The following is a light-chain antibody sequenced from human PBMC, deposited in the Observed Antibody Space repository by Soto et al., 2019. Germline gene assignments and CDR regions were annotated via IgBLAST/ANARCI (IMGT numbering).Light chain of an antibody. CDR3: SSYTSGNTLV. CDR1: SSDVGGYNF. J-gene: IGLJ1*01. CDR2: DVN. Sequence: QSALTQPASVSGSPGQSITISCTGTSSDVGGYNFVSWYQHHPGKAPKLMIYDVNNRPSGVSNRFSGSKSVNTASLTISGLQAEDEADYYCSSYTSGNTLVFGTGTKLTVL. V-gene: IGLV2-14*03.